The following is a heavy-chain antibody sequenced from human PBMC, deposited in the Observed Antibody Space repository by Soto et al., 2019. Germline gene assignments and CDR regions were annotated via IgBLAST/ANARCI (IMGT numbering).Heavy chain of an antibody. CDR3: ARGHYYHTSGYYIPPFDY. CDR2: IYYSRST. CDR1: GGSISSSSYS. D-gene: IGHD3-22*01. V-gene: IGHV4-39*01. J-gene: IGHJ4*02. Sequence: PSETLSLICTVYGGSISSSSYSWCWIRPPPGTALEWIGSIYYSRSTYSLPTLKSPLTPSVDTSKNQFSLQLSPVTAADTAVYYCARGHYYHTSGYYIPPFDYWGQATLATVSS.